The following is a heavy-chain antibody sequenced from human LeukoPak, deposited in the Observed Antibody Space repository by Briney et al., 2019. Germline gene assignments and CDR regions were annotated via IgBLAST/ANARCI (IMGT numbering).Heavy chain of an antibody. CDR1: GNYW. V-gene: IGHV3-74*01. D-gene: IGHD2/OR15-2a*01. CDR3: VSFYETY. J-gene: IGHJ4*02. Sequence: GGSLTLSCVASGNYWMHWVRQAPGQGLVWVSHINSDGSWTSYADSVKGRFTISKDNAKNTVYLQMNSLRAEDTAVYYCVSFYETYWGRRTLVAVSS. CDR2: INSDGSWT.